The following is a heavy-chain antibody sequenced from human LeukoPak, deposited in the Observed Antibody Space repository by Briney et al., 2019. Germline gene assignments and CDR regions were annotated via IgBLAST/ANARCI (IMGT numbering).Heavy chain of an antibody. Sequence: ASVKVSCKASGYTFTSYDINWVRQATGQGLEWMGWMNPNSGNTGYAQKFQGRVTMTRNTSISTAYMELSSLRSEDTAVYYCAKIAVAGTEEDYWGQGTLVTVSS. CDR2: MNPNSGNT. CDR3: AKIAVAGTEEDY. J-gene: IGHJ4*02. V-gene: IGHV1-8*01. D-gene: IGHD6-19*01. CDR1: GYTFTSYD.